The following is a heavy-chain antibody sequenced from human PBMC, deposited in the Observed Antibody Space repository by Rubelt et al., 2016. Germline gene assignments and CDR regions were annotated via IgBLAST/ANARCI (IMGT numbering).Heavy chain of an antibody. CDR2: IYPGDSDT. V-gene: IGHV5-51*01. D-gene: IGHD1-26*01. CDR3: ARHPDSGSYGVDY. J-gene: IGHJ4*02. Sequence: IEWMGIIYPGDSDTRYGPSFQVQVTISADKSISTAYLQWSSLTASATAMYYFARHPDSGSYGVDYWGQGTLVTVSS.